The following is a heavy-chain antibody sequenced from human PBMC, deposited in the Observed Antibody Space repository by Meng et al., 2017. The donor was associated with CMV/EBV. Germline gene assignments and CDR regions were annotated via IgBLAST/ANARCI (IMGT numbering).Heavy chain of an antibody. CDR2: IKSKTDGGTT. Sequence: FTVSNAWMSWVRQAPGKGLEWVGRIKSKTDGGTTDYAAPVKGRFTISRDDSKNTLYLQMNSLRAEDTAVYYCAKQVVPAASGGEELDYWGQGTLVTVSS. D-gene: IGHD2-2*01. V-gene: IGHV3-15*01. CDR3: AKQVVPAASGGEELDY. J-gene: IGHJ4*02. CDR1: FTVSNAW.